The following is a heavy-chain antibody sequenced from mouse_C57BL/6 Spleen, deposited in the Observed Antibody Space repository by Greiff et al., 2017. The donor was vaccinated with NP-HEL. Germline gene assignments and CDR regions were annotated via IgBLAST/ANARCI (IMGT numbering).Heavy chain of an antibody. CDR3: ARHEVGYYYGSSYGDFDY. J-gene: IGHJ2*01. CDR2: FYPGSGSI. D-gene: IGHD1-1*01. V-gene: IGHV1-62-2*01. CDR1: GYTFTEST. Sequence: VQLQQSGAELVKPGASVKLSCKASGYTFTESTIHWVKQRSGQGLEWIGWFYPGSGSIKYNEKFKDKATLTADKSSSTVYMELSRLTSEDAAVYFCARHEVGYYYGSSYGDFDYWGQGTTLTVSS.